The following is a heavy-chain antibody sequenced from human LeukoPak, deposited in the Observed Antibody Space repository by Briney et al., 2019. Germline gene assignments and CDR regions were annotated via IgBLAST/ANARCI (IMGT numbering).Heavy chain of an antibody. D-gene: IGHD6-6*01. J-gene: IGHJ4*02. CDR2: IYPGDSDT. Sequence: GESLQISCKGSGYSFTSYYIAWARQMPGKGLEWMGIIYPGDSDTRYSPSFQGQVTISADMSISTAYLQWSSLKAPDTAIYYCARPRGSSPYFFDYWGQGTLVTVSS. CDR1: GYSFTSYY. V-gene: IGHV5-51*01. CDR3: ARPRGSSPYFFDY.